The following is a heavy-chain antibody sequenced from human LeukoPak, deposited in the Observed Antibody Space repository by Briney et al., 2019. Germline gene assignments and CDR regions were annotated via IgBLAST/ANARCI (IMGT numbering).Heavy chain of an antibody. CDR2: IYTSGST. CDR3: ARGRSVSSRTNIVVVPAAIYAFDI. Sequence: PSXXLXLTCTVSGGSISSGSYYWSWIRQPAGKGLEWIGRIYTSGSTNYNPYRKSRVTISVETAKNQFSQKLSSVTAADTAVYYCARGRSVSSRTNIVVVPAAIYAFDIWGQGTMVTVSS. D-gene: IGHD2-2*02. CDR1: GGSISSGSYY. V-gene: IGHV4-61*02. J-gene: IGHJ3*02.